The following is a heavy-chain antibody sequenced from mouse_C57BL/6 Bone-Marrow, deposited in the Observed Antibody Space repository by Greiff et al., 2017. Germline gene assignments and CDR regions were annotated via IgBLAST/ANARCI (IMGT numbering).Heavy chain of an antibody. Sequence: EVQLQQSGPELVKPGASVKIPCKASGYTFTDYNMGWVKQSHGKSLEWIGDINPNNGGTIYNQKFKGKATLTVDKSSSTAYMELRSLTSEDTAVYYCARAAYYDYDCYFDVWGTGTTVTVSS. CDR3: ARAAYYDYDCYFDV. J-gene: IGHJ1*03. D-gene: IGHD2-4*01. CDR2: INPNNGGT. CDR1: GYTFTDYN. V-gene: IGHV1-18*01.